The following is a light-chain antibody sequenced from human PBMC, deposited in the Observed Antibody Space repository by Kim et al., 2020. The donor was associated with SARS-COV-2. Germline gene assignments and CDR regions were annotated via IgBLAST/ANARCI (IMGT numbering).Light chain of an antibody. V-gene: IGKV3-15*01. CDR1: QSVGSS. J-gene: IGKJ4*01. Sequence: EIVMTQSPATLSVSPGERATISCRASQSVGSSLAWYQQKPGQAPRLLIYGASTRAIGIPARFSGSGSGTEFTLTISSLQSEDFAVYYCQKYNNWPLTFGGGTKVDIK. CDR3: QKYNNWPLT. CDR2: GAS.